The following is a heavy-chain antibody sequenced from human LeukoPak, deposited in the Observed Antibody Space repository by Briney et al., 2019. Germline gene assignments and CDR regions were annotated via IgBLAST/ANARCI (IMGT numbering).Heavy chain of an antibody. D-gene: IGHD1-1*01. J-gene: IGHJ4*02. CDR3: ARDHNYAFDN. V-gene: IGHV3-48*01. Sequence: GGSLRLSCTASGFPFIEYSMNWVRQAPGKGLEWISYIGIDSGNTKYADSVRGRFTISADKAKNSLYLQMSSLRVEDTAVYCARDHNYAFDNWGQGTLVSVAS. CDR2: IGIDSGNT. CDR1: GFPFIEYS.